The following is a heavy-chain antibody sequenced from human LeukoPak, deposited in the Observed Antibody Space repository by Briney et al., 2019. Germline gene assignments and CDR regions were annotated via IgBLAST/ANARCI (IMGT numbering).Heavy chain of an antibody. Sequence: SETLSLTCTVSGDSISSSGTYYWGWIRQPPGKGLEWIGNIYYGGSTYYSPSLKSPVTISVDTSKNQFSLKLISVTAADTAVYYCARLDYGHSGGFDYWGQGALVTVSS. CDR1: GDSISSSGTYY. CDR2: IYYGGST. CDR3: ARLDYGHSGGFDY. J-gene: IGHJ4*02. D-gene: IGHD4/OR15-4a*01. V-gene: IGHV4-39*07.